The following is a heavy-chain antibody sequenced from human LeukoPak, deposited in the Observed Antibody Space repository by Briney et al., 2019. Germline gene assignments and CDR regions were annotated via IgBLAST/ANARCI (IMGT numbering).Heavy chain of an antibody. CDR1: GYSFTSYC. CDR2: IYLGDSDT. D-gene: IGHD4-17*01. CDR3: ARATTVTIGETFDI. V-gene: IGHV5-51*01. J-gene: IGHJ3*02. Sequence: GESLKICRKGSGYSFTSYCIGWVRQMPGQGLERMGIIYLGDSDTRYSPSFQGQVTISADKSISTAYLQWSSLKASDTAMYYCARATTVTIGETFDIWGQGTRDTVSS.